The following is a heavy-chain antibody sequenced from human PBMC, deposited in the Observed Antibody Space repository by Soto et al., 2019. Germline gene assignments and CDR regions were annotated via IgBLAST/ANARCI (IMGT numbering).Heavy chain of an antibody. Sequence: SETLSLTCTVSGGSISSYYWSWIRQPPGKGREWIGYIYYSGSTNYNPSLKSRVTISVETSKNQFSLKLSSVTAADTAVYYCARSRPIFGVVKYNWFAPWGQGTLVTAS. D-gene: IGHD3-3*01. J-gene: IGHJ5*02. CDR1: GGSISSYY. V-gene: IGHV4-59*01. CDR3: ARSRPIFGVVKYNWFAP. CDR2: IYYSGST.